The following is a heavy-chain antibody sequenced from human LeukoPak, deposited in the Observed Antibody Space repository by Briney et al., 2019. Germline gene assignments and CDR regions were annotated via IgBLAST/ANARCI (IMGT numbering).Heavy chain of an antibody. CDR2: IYYSGST. V-gene: IGHV4-59*01. CDR1: GGSISSYY. D-gene: IGHD3-22*01. Sequence: SETLSLTCTVSGGSISSYYWSWIRQPPGKGLEWIGYIYYSGSTNYHPSLKSRVTISVDTSKTQFSLKLSSVTAADTAVYYCARGRNYYDSSGYCRYFDLWGRGTLVTVSS. J-gene: IGHJ2*01. CDR3: ARGRNYYDSSGYCRYFDL.